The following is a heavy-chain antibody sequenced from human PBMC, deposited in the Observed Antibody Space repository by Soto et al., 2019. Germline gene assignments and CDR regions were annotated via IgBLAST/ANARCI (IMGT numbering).Heavy chain of an antibody. CDR2: IGTAGDT. J-gene: IGHJ4*02. CDR3: ARGSRTVRNYDFWSGPIDY. CDR1: GFTFSGYD. Sequence: GGSLRLSCAASGFTFSGYDMHWVRQATGKGLEWVSAIGTAGDTYYPGSVRGRFTISRENAKNSLYLQMNSLRAEDTAVYYCARGSRTVRNYDFWSGPIDYCGQGTLVTFSS. V-gene: IGHV3-13*01. D-gene: IGHD3-3*01.